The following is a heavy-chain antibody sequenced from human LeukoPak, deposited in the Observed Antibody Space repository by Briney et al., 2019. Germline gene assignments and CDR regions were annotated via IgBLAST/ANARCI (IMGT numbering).Heavy chain of an antibody. J-gene: IGHJ4*02. CDR3: AIVGFSYFDY. V-gene: IGHV3-7*01. CDR2: IKQDGSEK. D-gene: IGHD2-15*01. CDR1: GFTFSSYW. Sequence: GGSLRLSCAASGFTFSSYWLTWARQAPGKGLEWVANIKQDGSEKFYVDSVKGRFTVSRDNANNTLFLQMNSLRAEDTGIYYCAIVGFSYFDYWGQGTLVTVSS.